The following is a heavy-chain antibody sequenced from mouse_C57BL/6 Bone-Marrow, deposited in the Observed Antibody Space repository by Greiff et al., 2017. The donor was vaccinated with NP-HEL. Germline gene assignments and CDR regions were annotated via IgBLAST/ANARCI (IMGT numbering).Heavy chain of an antibody. CDR3: ARGARLGY. D-gene: IGHD3-1*01. CDR2: IDPSDSYI. CDR1: GYTFTSYW. J-gene: IGHJ2*01. Sequence: VQLQQPGAELVMPGASVKLSCKASGYTFTSYWMHWVKQRPGQGLEWIGEIDPSDSYINYNQKFKGKSTLTVDKSSSTAYMQLSSLTSEDSAVYYCARGARLGYWGQGTTLTVSS. V-gene: IGHV1-69*01.